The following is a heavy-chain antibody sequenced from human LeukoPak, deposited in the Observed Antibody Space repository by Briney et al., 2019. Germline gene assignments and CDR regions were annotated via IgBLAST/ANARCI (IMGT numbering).Heavy chain of an antibody. Sequence: SGGSPRLSCAASGFTFSSYSMNWVRQAPGKGLEWVSSISSSSSYIYYADSVKGRFTISRDNAKNSLYLQMNSLRAEDTAVYYCASRLTYSGSYYGVDYWGQGTLVTVSS. CDR2: ISSSSSYI. D-gene: IGHD1-26*01. V-gene: IGHV3-21*01. J-gene: IGHJ4*02. CDR3: ASRLTYSGSYYGVDY. CDR1: GFTFSSYS.